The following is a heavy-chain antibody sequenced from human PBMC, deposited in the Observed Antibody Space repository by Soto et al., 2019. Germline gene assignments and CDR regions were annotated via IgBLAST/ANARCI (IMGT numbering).Heavy chain of an antibody. D-gene: IGHD6-13*01. J-gene: IGHJ4*02. CDR3: ARTLTESSSWFN. Sequence: PGESLKISCKGSRSSFTSYWISWVHQMPGKGLEWMGRIDPSDSYTNYSPSFQGHVTISADKSISTAYLQWSSLKASDTAMYYCARTLTESSSWFNWGQGTLVTVS. CDR1: RSSFTSYW. V-gene: IGHV5-10-1*01. CDR2: IDPSDSYT.